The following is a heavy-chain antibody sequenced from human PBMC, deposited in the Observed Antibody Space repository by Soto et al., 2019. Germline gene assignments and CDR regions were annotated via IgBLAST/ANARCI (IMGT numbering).Heavy chain of an antibody. D-gene: IGHD2-2*01. CDR2: IYYSGST. Sequence: SETLSLTCTVSGGSISSGGYYWSWIRQHPGKGLEWIGYIYYSGSTYYNPSLKSRVTISVDTSKNQFSLKLSSVTAADTAMYYCASFPQLYGSSYPYFYMDVWGKGTTVTVSS. CDR3: ASFPQLYGSSYPYFYMDV. CDR1: GGSISSGGYY. V-gene: IGHV4-31*03. J-gene: IGHJ6*03.